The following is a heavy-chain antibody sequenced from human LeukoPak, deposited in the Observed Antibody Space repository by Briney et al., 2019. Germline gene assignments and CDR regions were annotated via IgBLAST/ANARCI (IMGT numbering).Heavy chain of an antibody. Sequence: GESLKTSCKGSGYKFTSKWIGGVRQLPGKGLGWMGIISPGDSDTTYRTSFQGQATIPAAKSISPAYLQWSSRKATNTAMYYCARFMAAHDEPGGGGESGFDYWGQGTLVTVSS. CDR1: GYKFTSKW. CDR3: ARFMAAHDEPGGGGESGFDY. J-gene: IGHJ4*02. D-gene: IGHD3-16*01. V-gene: IGHV5-51*01. CDR2: ISPGDSDT.